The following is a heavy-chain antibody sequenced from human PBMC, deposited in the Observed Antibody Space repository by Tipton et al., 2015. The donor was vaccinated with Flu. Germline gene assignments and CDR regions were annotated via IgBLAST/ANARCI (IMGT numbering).Heavy chain of an antibody. D-gene: IGHD6-13*01. V-gene: IGHV3-23*01. CDR3: AKDYWLGSAAAGPSFDY. Sequence: SLRLSCAASGFTFSSYAMSWVRQAPGKGLEWVSAISGSGGSTYYADSVTGRFTISRDNSKNTLYLQMNSLRAEDTAVYYCAKDYWLGSAAAGPSFDYWGQGTLVPVSS. CDR1: GFTFSSYA. J-gene: IGHJ4*02. CDR2: ISGSGGST.